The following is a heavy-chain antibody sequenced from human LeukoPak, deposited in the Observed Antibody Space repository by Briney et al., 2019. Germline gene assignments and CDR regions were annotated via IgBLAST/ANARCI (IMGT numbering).Heavy chain of an antibody. J-gene: IGHJ3*02. CDR3: ATAVI. V-gene: IGHV3-48*03. CDR1: GFTFSSYE. Sequence: GGSLRLSCEASGFTFSSYERNWFRQAPGKGLEWVSYVSKSGGTMKNADSVKGRFTVSRDNAKNSLYLQMNSLTAEDTAVYYCATAVIRGRGTMVTVSS. CDR2: VSKSGGTM.